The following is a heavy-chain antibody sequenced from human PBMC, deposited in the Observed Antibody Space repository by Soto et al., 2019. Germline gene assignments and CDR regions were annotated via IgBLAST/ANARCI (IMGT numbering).Heavy chain of an antibody. CDR1: GYTFTSYG. D-gene: IGHD3-3*01. Sequence: QVQLVQSGAEVKKPGSSVKVSCKASGYTFTSYGISWVRQAPGQGLEWMGWISAYNGNTNYAQKLQGRVTMTTDTSTSTAYMELRRLRSDDTAVYYCAREDDFWRGYFTTDAFDFRGQGTMVNDSS. CDR3: AREDDFWRGYFTTDAFDF. J-gene: IGHJ3*01. V-gene: IGHV1-18*01. CDR2: ISAYNGNT.